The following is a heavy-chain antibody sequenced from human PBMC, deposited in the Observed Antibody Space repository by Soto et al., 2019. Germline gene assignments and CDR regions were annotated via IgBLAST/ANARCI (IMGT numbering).Heavy chain of an antibody. V-gene: IGHV1-69*13. J-gene: IGHJ4*02. Sequence: SVKVSCKASGGTFSSYAISWVRQAPGQGLEWMGGIIPIFGTANYAQKFQGRVTITADESTSTAYMELSSLRSEDTAVYYCAATAADSSGWSWGNYWGQGTLVTVSS. CDR2: IIPIFGTA. CDR3: AATAADSSGWSWGNY. D-gene: IGHD6-19*01. CDR1: GGTFSSYA.